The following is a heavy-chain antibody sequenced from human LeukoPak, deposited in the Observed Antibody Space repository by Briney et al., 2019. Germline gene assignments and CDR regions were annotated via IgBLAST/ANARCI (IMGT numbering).Heavy chain of an antibody. Sequence: GRSLRLSCAASGFTFSSYAMHWVRQAPGKGLEWVAVISYDGSNKYYADSVKGRFTISRDNSKNTLYLQMSSLRAEDTAVYYCARPFRRWELPDYFDYWGQGTLVTVSS. J-gene: IGHJ4*02. CDR1: GFTFSSYA. V-gene: IGHV3-30-3*01. D-gene: IGHD1-26*01. CDR2: ISYDGSNK. CDR3: ARPFRRWELPDYFDY.